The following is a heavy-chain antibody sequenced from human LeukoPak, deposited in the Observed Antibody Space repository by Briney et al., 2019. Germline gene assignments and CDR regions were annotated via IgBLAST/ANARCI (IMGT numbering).Heavy chain of an antibody. V-gene: IGHV4-30-4*01. D-gene: IGHD3-22*01. Sequence: SETLSLTCTVSGGSVSFYYWSWIRQPPGKGLEWIGYIYYSGSTYYNPSLKSRVTISVDTSKNQFSLKLSSVTAADTAVYYCARRYYYDSSGYQYYFDYWGQGTLVTVSS. CDR2: IYYSGST. CDR1: GGSVSFYY. J-gene: IGHJ4*02. CDR3: ARRYYYDSSGYQYYFDY.